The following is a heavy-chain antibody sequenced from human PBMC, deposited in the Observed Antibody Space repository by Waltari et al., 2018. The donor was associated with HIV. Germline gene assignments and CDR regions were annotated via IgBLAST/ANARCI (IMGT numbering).Heavy chain of an antibody. J-gene: IGHJ4*02. CDR1: GYRVTTYR. D-gene: IGHD2-21*02. V-gene: IGHV5-51*01. Sequence: VQLVQSGTAVKTPGESLTISCKAFGYRVTTYRLDWGRQRPGKGLEWMGIVYPGDSETRYSPSFEGQVTISVDKSIATAYLQWSSLKASDSAVYYCARPGLAYCGGDCYYHFWGQGTLVSVSS. CDR2: VYPGDSET. CDR3: ARPGLAYCGGDCYYHF.